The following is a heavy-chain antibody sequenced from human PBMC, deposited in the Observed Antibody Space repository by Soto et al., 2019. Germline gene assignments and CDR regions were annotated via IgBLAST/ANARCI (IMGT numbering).Heavy chain of an antibody. D-gene: IGHD3-16*01. V-gene: IGHV3-23*01. CDR2: ISGSGGST. CDR3: AKLSPGGWGQTEYYYYYYYMDV. Sequence: GGSLRLSCAASGFTFSSYAMSWVRQAPGKGLEWVSAISGSGGSTYYADSVKGRFTISRDNSKNTLYLQMNSLRAEDTAVYYCAKLSPGGWGQTEYYYYYYYMDVWGKGTTVTVSS. CDR1: GFTFSSYA. J-gene: IGHJ6*03.